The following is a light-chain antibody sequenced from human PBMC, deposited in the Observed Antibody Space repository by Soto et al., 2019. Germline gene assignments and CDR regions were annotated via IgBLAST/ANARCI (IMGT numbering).Light chain of an antibody. J-gene: IGKJ4*01. CDR3: QQYNSYSLT. Sequence: DIQMTQSPSTLSASVGDRVTITCRASQSINSWLAWYQQKPGKAPNLLIYDASSLESGVPSRFSGSGSGTECTLTISSLQPDDFATYSCQQYNSYSLTFGGGTKVEIK. V-gene: IGKV1-5*01. CDR1: QSINSW. CDR2: DAS.